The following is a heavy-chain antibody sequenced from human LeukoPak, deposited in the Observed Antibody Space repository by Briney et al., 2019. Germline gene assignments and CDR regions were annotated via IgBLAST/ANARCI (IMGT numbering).Heavy chain of an antibody. D-gene: IGHD3-16*01. CDR2: INPNSGNT. Sequence: EASVKVSCKASGYTFTGYYMHWVRQAPGQGLEWMGWINPNSGNTDYAQKFQGRVTMTRNTSISTAYMELSSLTSEDTAMYYCARRGKGLGYYMDVWGKGTTVTISS. J-gene: IGHJ6*03. V-gene: IGHV1-8*02. CDR1: GYTFTGYY. CDR3: ARRGKGLGYYMDV.